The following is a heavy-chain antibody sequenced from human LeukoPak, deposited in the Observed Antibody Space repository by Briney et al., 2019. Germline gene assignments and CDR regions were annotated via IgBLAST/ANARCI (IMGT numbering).Heavy chain of an antibody. J-gene: IGHJ6*03. V-gene: IGHV4-39*01. Sequence: SETLSLTCTVSGGSISSGTYYWGWFRRPPGKGLEWIGSFYYGGSYSGSTFYSLSLKSRVIVSVDTSKNQSSLKLSSVTAADTAVYYCARHIGYSEGYYYYYYMDVWGKGTTVTVFS. CDR1: GGSISSGTYY. CDR3: ARHIGYSEGYYYYYYMDV. CDR2: FYYGGSYSGST. D-gene: IGHD6-13*01.